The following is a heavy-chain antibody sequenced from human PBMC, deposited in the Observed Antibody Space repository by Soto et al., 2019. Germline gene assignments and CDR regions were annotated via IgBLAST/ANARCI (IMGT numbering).Heavy chain of an antibody. Sequence: EASVKVSCTASGYTFSNYGISWVRQGPGQGLEWMGWISGYNGNTHYEEKVQDRIKMTTDTSTSTTYLELRSLRSDDTAVYFCARDPGFGFGYSYAFAMDVWGQGTTVTVSS. CDR1: GYTFSNYG. CDR2: ISGYNGNT. CDR3: ARDPGFGFGYSYAFAMDV. V-gene: IGHV1-18*01. J-gene: IGHJ6*02. D-gene: IGHD5-18*01.